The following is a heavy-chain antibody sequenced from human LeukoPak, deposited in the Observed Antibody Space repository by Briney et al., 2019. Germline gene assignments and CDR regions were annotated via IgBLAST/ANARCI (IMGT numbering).Heavy chain of an antibody. CDR2: IKQDGSEN. Sequence: GGSLGLSCEVSGFTFSSNWMSWVRQAPGKGLEWVANIKQDGSENYYVDSVKGRFTISRDNARNSLYLQMNSLRAEDTAVYYCARISGGWSRGAFDVWGQGTMVTVSS. CDR3: ARISGGWSRGAFDV. J-gene: IGHJ3*01. D-gene: IGHD6-19*01. V-gene: IGHV3-7*04. CDR1: GFTFSSNW.